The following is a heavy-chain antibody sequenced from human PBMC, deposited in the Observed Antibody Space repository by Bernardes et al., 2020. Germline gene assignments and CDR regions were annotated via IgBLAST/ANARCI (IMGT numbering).Heavy chain of an antibody. CDR2: FDPEDGET. CDR1: GYTLTELS. J-gene: IGHJ6*02. D-gene: IGHD1-7*01. Sequence: ASVKVSCKVSGYTLTELSMHWVRQAPGKGLEWMGGFDPEDGETIYPQKFQGRVTMTEDTSTDTAYMELSSLRSEDTAVYYCATLRNRDNWNYPPSMDVWGQGTTVTVSS. V-gene: IGHV1-24*01. CDR3: ATLRNRDNWNYPPSMDV.